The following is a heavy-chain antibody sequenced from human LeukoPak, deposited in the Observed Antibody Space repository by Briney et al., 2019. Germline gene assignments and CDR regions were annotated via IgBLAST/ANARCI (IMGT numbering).Heavy chain of an antibody. V-gene: IGHV3-23*01. CDR1: GFTFSTYA. CDR2: IRGSGGST. CDR3: ARLRSSWLCDY. J-gene: IGHJ4*02. D-gene: IGHD6-13*01. Sequence: PGGSLRLSCAASGFTFSTYAMSWVRQAPGKGLEWVSAIRGSGGSTYYADSVKGRFTFSRDNSKNTLYLQMNSLRAEDTAVYYCARLRSSWLCDYWGQGTLVTVSS.